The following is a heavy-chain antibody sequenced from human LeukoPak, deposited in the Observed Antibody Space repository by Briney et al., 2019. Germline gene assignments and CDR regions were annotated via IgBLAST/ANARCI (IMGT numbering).Heavy chain of an antibody. J-gene: IGHJ4*02. V-gene: IGHV3-74*01. D-gene: IGHD4-17*01. CDR2: INSDGSST. CDR1: GFTFSSYW. Sequence: GGSLRLSCAASGFTFSSYWMHWVRQASGKGLVYVPRINSDGSSTTYADSVKGRFTISTDNAKNTLYLQMNSLRAEDTAVYYCARGKDYGDLNYWGQGTLVTVSS. CDR3: ARGKDYGDLNY.